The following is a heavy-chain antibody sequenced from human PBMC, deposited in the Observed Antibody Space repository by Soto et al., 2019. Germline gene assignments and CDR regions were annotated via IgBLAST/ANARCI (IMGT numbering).Heavy chain of an antibody. CDR2: ISGYNGDT. CDR3: ARDWVGDLAY. V-gene: IGHV1-18*01. Sequence: QVQLVQSGGEVKQPGASVKVSCKTSGYTFTSYGISWVRQAPGQGLEWMGWISGYNGDTKYVQKCQGRVTLTTDTSTNTAYMEVRSLRSDATAVYYCARDWVGDLAYWGQGTLVTVSS. CDR1: GYTFTSYG. J-gene: IGHJ4*02. D-gene: IGHD4-17*01.